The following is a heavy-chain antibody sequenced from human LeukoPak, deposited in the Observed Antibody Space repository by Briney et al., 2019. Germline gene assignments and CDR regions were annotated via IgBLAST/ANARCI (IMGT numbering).Heavy chain of an antibody. Sequence: GGSLRLSCAASGFTFSSYWMHWVRQAPGKGPVWVSRINNDGSGTTYADSVKGRFTISRDDAKNTLYLQMNSLRAEDTAVYCCAKASGVPWADYAFDIWGQGTMVTVSS. CDR3: AKASGVPWADYAFDI. V-gene: IGHV3-74*01. CDR1: GFTFSSYW. D-gene: IGHD3-10*01. CDR2: INNDGSGT. J-gene: IGHJ3*02.